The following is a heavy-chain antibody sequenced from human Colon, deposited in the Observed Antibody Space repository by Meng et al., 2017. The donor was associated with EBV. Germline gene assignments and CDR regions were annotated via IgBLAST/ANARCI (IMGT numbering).Heavy chain of an antibody. Sequence: VQLQKWGEGLCKDSETLSLTCAVNGGSLSGAYWNWIRQPPGKGLEWIGEIIHGGSPSYNPSLKSRVTISIDTSKNQLSLMLSSVTAADTAVYYCARRPTGIDYWGQGTLVTVSS. J-gene: IGHJ4*02. CDR2: IIHGGSP. V-gene: IGHV4-34*12. CDR3: ARRPTGIDY. D-gene: IGHD2-8*02. CDR1: GGSLSGAY.